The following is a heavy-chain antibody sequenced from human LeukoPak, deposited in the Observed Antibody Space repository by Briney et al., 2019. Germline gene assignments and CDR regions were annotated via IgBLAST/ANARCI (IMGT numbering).Heavy chain of an antibody. D-gene: IGHD6-6*01. CDR1: GYTFSTYG. J-gene: IGHJ4*02. CDR2: ISAYNGNT. V-gene: IGHV1-18*01. CDR3: ARAGTTSSSTPDY. Sequence: ASVKVSCKASGYTFSTYGITWVRQAPGQGFEWMGWISAYNGNTNFAQKFQDRVSMATDTSTSTAYMELRSLRYDDTAIYYCARAGTTSSSTPDYWGQGTLVTVSS.